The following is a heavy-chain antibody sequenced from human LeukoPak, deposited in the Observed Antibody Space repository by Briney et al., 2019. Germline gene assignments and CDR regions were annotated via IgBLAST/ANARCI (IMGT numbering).Heavy chain of an antibody. D-gene: IGHD1-26*01. CDR1: GGSISSYY. V-gene: IGHV4-59*08. CDR2: IYYSGST. CDR3: DSGRTNYNTAIQSGVTISVSTSKNQFSLKLSSVTAADTAVYYCARRDYDEGGKEWFDP. Sequence: SETLSLTCTVSGGSISSYYWSWIRQPPGKALVWIGYIYYSGSTNYNPSLQSPVTIPVKPSKKHFSLTHSSPTAADTGGYFFDSGRTNYNTAIQSGVTISVSTSKNQFSLKLSSVTAADTAVYYCARRDYDEGGKEWFDPWDQGTLVTVSS. J-gene: IGHJ5*02.